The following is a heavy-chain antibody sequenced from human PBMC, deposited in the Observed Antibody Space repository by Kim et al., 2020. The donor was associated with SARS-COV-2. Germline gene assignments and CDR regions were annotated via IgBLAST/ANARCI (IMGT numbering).Heavy chain of an antibody. CDR3: ASVKDYDYVWGTIDY. Sequence: SVKVSCKASGGTFSSYAISWVRQAPGQGLEWMGGIIPIFGTANYAQKFQGRVTITADESTSTAYMELSSLRSEDTAVYYCASVKDYDYVWGTIDYWGQGTLVTVSS. D-gene: IGHD3-16*01. CDR2: IIPIFGTA. J-gene: IGHJ4*02. CDR1: GGTFSSYA. V-gene: IGHV1-69*13.